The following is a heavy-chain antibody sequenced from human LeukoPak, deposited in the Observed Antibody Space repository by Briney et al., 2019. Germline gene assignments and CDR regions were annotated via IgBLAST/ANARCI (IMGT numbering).Heavy chain of an antibody. CDR2: IYYSGST. V-gene: IGHV4-30-4*01. Sequence: SETLSLTCTVSGGSISCGDYYWSWIRQPPGKGLEWIGYIYYSGSTYYNPSLKSRVTISVDTSKNQFSLKLSSVTAADTAVYYCARHGIAAARRLDYWGQGTLATVSS. J-gene: IGHJ4*02. CDR3: ARHGIAAARRLDY. D-gene: IGHD6-25*01. CDR1: GGSISCGDYY.